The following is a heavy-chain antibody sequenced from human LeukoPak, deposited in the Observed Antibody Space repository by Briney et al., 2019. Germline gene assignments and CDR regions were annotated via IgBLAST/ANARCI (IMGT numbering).Heavy chain of an antibody. CDR1: GFTFTSYS. CDR2: MSSSSRYI. Sequence: GGSLRLSCAASGFTFTSYSMNWVRQAPGKGLEWVSSMSSSSRYIYYADSVKGRFTISRDNAKNSLYLQMNSLRADDTAVYYCARDAYGDYYFDYWGQGTLVTVSS. D-gene: IGHD4-17*01. J-gene: IGHJ4*02. CDR3: ARDAYGDYYFDY. V-gene: IGHV3-21*01.